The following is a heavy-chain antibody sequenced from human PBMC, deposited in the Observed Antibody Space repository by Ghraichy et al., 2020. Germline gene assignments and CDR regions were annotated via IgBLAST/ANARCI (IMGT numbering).Heavy chain of an antibody. Sequence: GGSLRLSCAASGFTFSSYWMTWVRQAPGKGLEWVANIKQDGSEKYYVDSVKGRFTISRDNAKNSLYLQMNSLRVEDTAVYYCAREKVQGVIMGVLGYWGQGTVVTVSS. V-gene: IGHV3-7*03. CDR2: IKQDGSEK. CDR3: AREKVQGVIMGVLGY. J-gene: IGHJ4*02. CDR1: GFTFSSYW. D-gene: IGHD3-10*01.